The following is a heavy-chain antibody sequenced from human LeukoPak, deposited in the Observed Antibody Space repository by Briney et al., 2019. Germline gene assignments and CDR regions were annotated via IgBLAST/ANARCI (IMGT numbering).Heavy chain of an antibody. Sequence: GGSLRLSCAASGFSFSSSEMNWVRQAPGKGLEWVSHISSGGTTIYYADSVKGRFTISRDNAKNSLYLQMNNLRAEDTAVYYCARATHYYDSSGYYPLENYYFDYWGQGTLVTVSS. D-gene: IGHD3-22*01. CDR1: GFSFSSSE. J-gene: IGHJ4*02. CDR2: ISSGGTTI. CDR3: ARATHYYDSSGYYPLENYYFDY. V-gene: IGHV3-48*03.